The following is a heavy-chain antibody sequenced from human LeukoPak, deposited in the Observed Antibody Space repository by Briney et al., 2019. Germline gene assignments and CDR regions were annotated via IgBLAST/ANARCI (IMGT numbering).Heavy chain of an antibody. D-gene: IGHD6-19*01. CDR1: GYTFTSYY. J-gene: IGHJ4*02. CDR3: ARAPSLETSDWYVSDY. CDR2: INPSGGST. V-gene: IGHV1-46*01. Sequence: GASVKVSCKASGYTFTSYYMHWVRQAPGQGLEWMGIINPSGGSTSYAQKFQGRVTMTRDTATSTVYMELSNLRSEDTAVYYCARAPSLETSDWYVSDYWGQRTLVTVSS.